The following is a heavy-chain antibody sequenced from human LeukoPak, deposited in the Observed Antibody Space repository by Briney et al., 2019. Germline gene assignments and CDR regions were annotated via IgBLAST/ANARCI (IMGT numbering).Heavy chain of an antibody. D-gene: IGHD5-18*01. CDR1: GGSFSGYY. CDR3: ARGRIQLWSGNYYYGMDV. Sequence: SETLSLTCAVYGGSFSGYYWSWIRQPPGKGLEWIGEINHSGSTNYNPSLKSRVTISVDTSKNQFSLKLSSVTAADTAAYYCARGRIQLWSGNYYYGMDVWGKGTTVTVSS. J-gene: IGHJ6*04. V-gene: IGHV4-34*01. CDR2: INHSGST.